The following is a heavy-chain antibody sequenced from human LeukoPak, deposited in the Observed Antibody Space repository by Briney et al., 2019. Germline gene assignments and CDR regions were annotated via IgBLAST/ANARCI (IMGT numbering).Heavy chain of an antibody. Sequence: PSETLSLTCAVYGGSFSGYYWSWIRQPPGKGLGWIGEINHSGSTNYNPSLKSRVTISVDTSKNQFSLKLSSVTAADTAVYYCARRPYSGYDSPFDYWGQGTLVTVSS. J-gene: IGHJ4*02. D-gene: IGHD5-12*01. CDR2: INHSGST. V-gene: IGHV4-34*01. CDR1: GGSFSGYY. CDR3: ARRPYSGYDSPFDY.